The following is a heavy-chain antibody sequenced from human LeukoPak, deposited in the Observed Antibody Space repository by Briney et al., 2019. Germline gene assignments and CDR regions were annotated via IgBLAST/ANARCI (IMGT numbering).Heavy chain of an antibody. D-gene: IGHD2-2*01. Sequence: TGGSLRLSCAASGFTFSSYGMHWVRQAPGKGLEWVAFIRYDGSNKYYADSVKGRFTISRDNSKNTLYLQMNSLRAEDTAVYYCAKDQMLYCRSTSCYPFDYWGHGTLVTVSS. CDR3: AKDQMLYCRSTSCYPFDY. CDR2: IRYDGSNK. V-gene: IGHV3-30*02. CDR1: GFTFSSYG. J-gene: IGHJ4*01.